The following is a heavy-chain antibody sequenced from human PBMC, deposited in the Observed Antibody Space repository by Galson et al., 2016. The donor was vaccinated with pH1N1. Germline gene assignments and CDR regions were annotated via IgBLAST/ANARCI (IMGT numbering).Heavy chain of an antibody. V-gene: IGHV3-7*04. CDR2: IKEDGSET. Sequence: SLRLSCAASGFTFSNYWMHWVRQVPGKGLEWVANIKEDGSETYYVDSVRGRFTISRDNAKNSRYLQMNSLRREDTAVYYCARAIGAADSLWGQGTLVTVSS. D-gene: IGHD6-13*01. J-gene: IGHJ4*02. CDR1: GFTFSNYW. CDR3: ARAIGAADSL.